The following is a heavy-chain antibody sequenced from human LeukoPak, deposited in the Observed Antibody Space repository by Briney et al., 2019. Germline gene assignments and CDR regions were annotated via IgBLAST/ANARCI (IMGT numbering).Heavy chain of an antibody. CDR1: GFTFSSYE. CDR2: ISSSGSTI. J-gene: IGHJ4*02. V-gene: IGHV3-48*03. D-gene: IGHD3-22*01. Sequence: GGSLRLSCAASGFTFSSYEMNWVRQAPGKGLEWVSYISSSGSTIYYADSVKGRFTISRDNAKNSLYLQMNSLRAEDTAVYYCARGARAYHYDSSGYLSFDYWGQGTLVTVSS. CDR3: ARGARAYHYDSSGYLSFDY.